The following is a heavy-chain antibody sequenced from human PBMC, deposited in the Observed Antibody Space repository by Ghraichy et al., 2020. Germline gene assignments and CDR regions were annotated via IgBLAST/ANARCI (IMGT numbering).Heavy chain of an antibody. CDR2: IDYSGST. CDR1: GGSISNYY. D-gene: IGHD3-10*01. CDR3: ARGFLWFGESNY. Sequence: SETLSLTCTVSGGSISNYYWSWIRQPPGKGLEWIGYIDYSGSTNNNPSLKSRVTILIDTSKNQFSLKLSSVTAADTAVYYCARGFLWFGESNYWGQGILVTVSS. J-gene: IGHJ4*02. V-gene: IGHV4-59*01.